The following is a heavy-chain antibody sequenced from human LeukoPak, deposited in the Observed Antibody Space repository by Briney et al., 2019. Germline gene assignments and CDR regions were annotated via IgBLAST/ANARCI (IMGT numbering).Heavy chain of an antibody. CDR2: INAGNGNT. J-gene: IGHJ4*02. Sequence: ASVKVSCKASGYTFTSYAMHWVRQAPGQRLEWMGWINAGNGNTKYSQEFQGRVTITRDTSASTAYMELSSLRSEDMAVYYCARVVVVTTGKGNEDYFDYWGQGTLVTVSS. V-gene: IGHV1-3*03. D-gene: IGHD2-15*01. CDR1: GYTFTSYA. CDR3: ARVVVVTTGKGNEDYFDY.